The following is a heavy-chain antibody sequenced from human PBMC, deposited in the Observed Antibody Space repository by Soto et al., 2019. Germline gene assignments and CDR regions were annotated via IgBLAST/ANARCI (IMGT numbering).Heavy chain of an antibody. Sequence: QVQLVESGGGVVQPGRSLRLSCVASGFNLRSYGMHWSRQAPGKGPEWVAVIWYDGSNEKYADSVKGRFTISRDDSRNTLYLQMNSLRAEDTAVYYCARVYANWEWELPGFWGQGTRVTVSS. CDR3: ARVYANWEWELPGF. D-gene: IGHD7-27*01. CDR1: GFNLRSYG. CDR2: IWYDGSNE. J-gene: IGHJ4*02. V-gene: IGHV3-33*01.